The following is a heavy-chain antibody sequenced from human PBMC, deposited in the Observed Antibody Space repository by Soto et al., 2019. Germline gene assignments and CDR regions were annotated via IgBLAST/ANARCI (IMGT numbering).Heavy chain of an antibody. V-gene: IGHV4-31*03. CDR1: GGSISSVEYY. CDR3: ARTFDYGDSYYFDY. CDR2: MYYSGST. J-gene: IGHJ4*02. Sequence: QVQLQESGPGLVKPSQTLSLTCTVSGGSISSVEYYWSWIRQHPGKGLEWIGYMYYSGSTYSNPSLKSRVTISVDTSKSQFSLKLSSVTAADTAVYYCARTFDYGDSYYFDYWGQGALVTVSS. D-gene: IGHD4-17*01.